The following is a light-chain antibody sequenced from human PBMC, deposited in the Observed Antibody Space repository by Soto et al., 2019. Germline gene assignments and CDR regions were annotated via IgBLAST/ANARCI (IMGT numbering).Light chain of an antibody. V-gene: IGLV2-23*02. CDR3: YSLAGSSTYV. Sequence: QSARTRLESERSADGRARTICSTGTSTYVGTYNLVSWYQQLPDKAPKLIIHEVNKRPSGVSTRFSGSKSGNTAYLTISDLQADDGADYHCYSLAGSSTYVVGTVAKVTV. CDR1: STYVGTYNL. CDR2: EVN. J-gene: IGLJ1*01.